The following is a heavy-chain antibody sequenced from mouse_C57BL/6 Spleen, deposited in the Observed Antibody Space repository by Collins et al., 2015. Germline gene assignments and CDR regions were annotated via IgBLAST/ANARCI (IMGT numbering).Heavy chain of an antibody. V-gene: IGHV4-1*01. CDR1: GIDFSRYW. J-gene: IGHJ3*01. D-gene: IGHD1-1*02. CDR2: INPDSRTI. Sequence: EVKLLQSGGGLVQPGGSLKLSCAASGIDFSRYWMSWVRRAPGKGLEWIGEINPDSRTINYAPSLKDKFIISRDNAKNTLYLQVSKVRSEDTALYYCARLGYYGWFAYWGQGTLVTVSA. CDR3: ARLGYYGWFAY.